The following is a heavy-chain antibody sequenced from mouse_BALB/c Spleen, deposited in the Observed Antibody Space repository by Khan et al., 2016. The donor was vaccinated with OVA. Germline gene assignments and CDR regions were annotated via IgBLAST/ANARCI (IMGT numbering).Heavy chain of an antibody. Sequence: VQLKESGPELVKPGASVKISCKASGYSFTGYFMNWVMQSHGKSLEWIGRINPHIGETFYNPKFKGKATLTAEESASTAHMERRSLESEDSAVYYCARIDGSDFEYWGQGTTLTVSS. J-gene: IGHJ2*01. V-gene: IGHV1-20*02. CDR1: GYSFTGYF. CDR3: ARIDGSDFEY. CDR2: INPHIGET.